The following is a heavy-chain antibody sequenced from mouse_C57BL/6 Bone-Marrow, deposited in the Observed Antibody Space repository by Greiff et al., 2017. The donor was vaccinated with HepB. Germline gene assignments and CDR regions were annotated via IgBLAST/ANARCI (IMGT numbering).Heavy chain of an antibody. CDR3: ERDRATMIRRYYAKDY. D-gene: IGHD2-4*01. CDR2: ISDGGSYT. CDR1: GFTFSSYA. V-gene: IGHV5-4*01. J-gene: IGHJ4*01. Sequence: EVKLMESGGGLVKPGGSLKLSCAASGFTFSSYAMSWVRQTPEKRLEWVATISDGGSYTYYPDNVKGRITISRDNAKNKLYLEMSHLKSEDTAMYYCERDRATMIRRYYAKDYWGQGTSVTVSS.